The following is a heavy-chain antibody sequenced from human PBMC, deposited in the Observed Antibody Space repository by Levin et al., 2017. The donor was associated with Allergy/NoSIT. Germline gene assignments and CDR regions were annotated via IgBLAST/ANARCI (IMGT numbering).Heavy chain of an antibody. CDR3: ARSPHLYDVVTRSYLKSQHYLDF. Sequence: ASVKVSCKASGYTFTAYYIHWIRQAPGQGLEWMGWINPNRGATNYAHNFQGRVTMTRDTSISAAYMELTRLRSDDTAVYYCARSPHLYDVVTRSYLKSQHYLDFWGLGTLVTVSS. CDR2: INPNRGAT. CDR1: GYTFTAYY. J-gene: IGHJ4*02. V-gene: IGHV1-2*02. D-gene: IGHD3-9*01.